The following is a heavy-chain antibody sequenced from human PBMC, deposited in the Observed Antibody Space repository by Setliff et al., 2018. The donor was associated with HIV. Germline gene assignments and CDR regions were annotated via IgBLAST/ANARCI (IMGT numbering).Heavy chain of an antibody. V-gene: IGHV4-39*07. CDR3: ARVCSVIELQGGDYLDS. CDR2: IYFSGSV. D-gene: IGHD1-7*01. Sequence: PSETLSLTCTVSGDSISSSRSFWGWIRQSPGKGLEWIGSIYFSGSVFYNPSLNSRVIISIDTSRNQFSLRLSSVTGADTAVYYCARVCSVIELQGGDYLDSWARDFWSPSPQ. J-gene: IGHJ4*02. CDR1: GDSISSSRSF.